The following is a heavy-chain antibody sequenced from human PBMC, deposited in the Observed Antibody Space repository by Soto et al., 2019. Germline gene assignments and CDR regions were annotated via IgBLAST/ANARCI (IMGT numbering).Heavy chain of an antibody. Sequence: SLRLSCAASGFPFNTYWMSWVRQAPGKGLEWVANIKPDGSEKWYVDSVKGRFTISRDNSKNTLYLQMNSLRAEDTAVYYCARRGSGTYFDYWGQGTMVTVSS. D-gene: IGHD6-13*01. CDR1: GFPFNTYW. V-gene: IGHV3-7*05. CDR3: ARRGSGTYFDY. CDR2: IKPDGSEK. J-gene: IGHJ4*02.